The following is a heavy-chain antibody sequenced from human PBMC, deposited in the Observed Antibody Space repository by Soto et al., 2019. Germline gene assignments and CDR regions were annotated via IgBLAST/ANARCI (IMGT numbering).Heavy chain of an antibody. CDR3: AQSIRDDGFGGERANYSDP. CDR1: GFSLSTTGAG. J-gene: IGHJ5*02. CDR2: IYWYDDK. Sequence: QITLKESGPTLVRPTQPLTLTCTFSGFSLSTTGAGVGWIRQPPGKALEWLALIYWYDDKRYSPSLNSRLTITKHPSKKEVILTMTNMDPVDTATYCCAQSIRDDGFGGERANYSDPWGQGTLVTVSS. V-gene: IGHV2-5*01. D-gene: IGHD3-10*01.